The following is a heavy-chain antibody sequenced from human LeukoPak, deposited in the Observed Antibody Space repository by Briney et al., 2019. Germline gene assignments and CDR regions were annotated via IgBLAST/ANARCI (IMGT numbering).Heavy chain of an antibody. CDR1: GFTFSSYN. CDR3: AKHDHGDFFDY. D-gene: IGHD4-17*01. Sequence: GGSLRLSCAASGFTFSSYNINWVRQAPGKGLEWVSSISGSSGYIYYADSVKGRFTISRDNAKNSVYLQMNSLRAEDTAVYYCAKHDHGDFFDYWGQGTLVTVSS. CDR2: ISGSSGYI. J-gene: IGHJ4*02. V-gene: IGHV3-21*01.